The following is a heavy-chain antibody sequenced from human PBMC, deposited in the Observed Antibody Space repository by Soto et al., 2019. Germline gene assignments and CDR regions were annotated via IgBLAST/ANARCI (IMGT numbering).Heavy chain of an antibody. Sequence: GASVKVSCKASGYTFTSYYMHWVRQAPGQGLEWMGWINAYNGNTNYAQKLQGRVTMTTDTSTSTAYMELRSLRSDDTAVYYCARDWPKGPDYWGQGTLVTVSS. CDR1: GYTFTSYY. CDR3: ARDWPKGPDY. CDR2: INAYNGNT. V-gene: IGHV1-18*04. J-gene: IGHJ4*02.